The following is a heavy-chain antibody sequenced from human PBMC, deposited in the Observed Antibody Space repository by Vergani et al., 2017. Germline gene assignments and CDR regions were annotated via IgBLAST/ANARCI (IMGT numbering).Heavy chain of an antibody. CDR1: GFIFSDHY. Sequence: EVQVVESGGGLVQPGGSLRLSCAASGFIFSDHYMDWVRQAPGKGLELVGRIKSKSDGGTTDYAAPVKGRFIISRDDSQNLLFLQINSLKTEDTAIYYCTTAHCGGDCWYYFDYWGQGTQVTVSS. D-gene: IGHD2-21*01. J-gene: IGHJ4*02. CDR3: TTAHCGGDCWYYFDY. CDR2: IKSKSDGGTT. V-gene: IGHV3-15*01.